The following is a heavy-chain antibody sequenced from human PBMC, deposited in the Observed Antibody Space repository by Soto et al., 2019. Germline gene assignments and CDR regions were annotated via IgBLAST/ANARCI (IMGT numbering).Heavy chain of an antibody. Sequence: GGSLRLSCAASGFTFSNYGMHWVRQAPGKGLEWVAVIWYDGSNRYYADSVKGRFTISRDNSKNTLYLQMNSLRAEDTAVYYCARDRVAETNFDYWGQGTLVTVSS. CDR3: ARDRVAETNFDY. J-gene: IGHJ4*02. V-gene: IGHV3-33*01. CDR1: GFTFSNYG. CDR2: IWYDGSNR.